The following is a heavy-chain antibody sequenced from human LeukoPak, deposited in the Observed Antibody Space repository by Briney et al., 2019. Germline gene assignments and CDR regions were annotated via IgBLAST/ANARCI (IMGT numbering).Heavy chain of an antibody. J-gene: IGHJ2*01. Sequence: PGGSLRLSCAASGFTFDDYAMHWVRQAPGKGLEWVSGISWNSGSIGYADSLKGRFNISRDNAKNSLYLQMNSLRAEDTAVYYCARRSGHYYWYFDLWGRGTLVTVSS. V-gene: IGHV3-9*01. CDR1: GFTFDDYA. D-gene: IGHD6-25*01. CDR2: ISWNSGSI. CDR3: ARRSGHYYWYFDL.